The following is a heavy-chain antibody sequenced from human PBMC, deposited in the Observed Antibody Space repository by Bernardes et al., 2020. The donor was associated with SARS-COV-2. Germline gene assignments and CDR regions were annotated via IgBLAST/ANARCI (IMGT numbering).Heavy chain of an antibody. Sequence: LSLTCTVSGGSITSYYWSWIRQPPGKGLEWIGYIDYSGSTFYNPSLKSRVTISVDTSKNQFSLNLSSVTAADTAVYYCARDAGGPETVTDYGVDVWGHGTTVTVSS. CDR2: IDYSGST. D-gene: IGHD4-17*01. J-gene: IGHJ6*02. CDR1: GGSITSYY. V-gene: IGHV4-59*01. CDR3: ARDAGGPETVTDYGVDV.